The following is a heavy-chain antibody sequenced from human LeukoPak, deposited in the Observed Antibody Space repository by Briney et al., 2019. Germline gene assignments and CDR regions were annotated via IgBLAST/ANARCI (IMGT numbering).Heavy chain of an antibody. CDR3: ARGPPGVRFDRYGMDV. Sequence: PSETLSLTCTVSGGSISSYYWSWIRQPPGKGLEWIGYIYYSGNTNYNPSLKSRLTISVDTSKNQFSLKLSSVTAADTAVYYCARGPPGVRFDRYGMDVWGQGTTVTVSS. CDR2: IYYSGNT. D-gene: IGHD1-14*01. J-gene: IGHJ6*02. V-gene: IGHV4-59*12. CDR1: GGSISSYY.